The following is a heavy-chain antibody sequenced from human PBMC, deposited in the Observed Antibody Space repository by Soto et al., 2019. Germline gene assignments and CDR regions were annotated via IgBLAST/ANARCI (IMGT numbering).Heavy chain of an antibody. CDR2: IYWDNDK. D-gene: IGHD6-19*01. CDR3: AHSPGGILVAGRPFHV. J-gene: IGHJ3*01. V-gene: IGHV2-5*02. Sequence: QITLKESGPTLVKPTQTLTLTCTFSGFSLSTSGVGVGWIRQPPGKALEWLAVIYWDNDKRYSPVLKSRLTITKDTSKTQVVLTMTTMDPVDTATYYCAHSPGGILVAGRPFHVWGQGKMVTVSS. CDR1: GFSLSTSGVG.